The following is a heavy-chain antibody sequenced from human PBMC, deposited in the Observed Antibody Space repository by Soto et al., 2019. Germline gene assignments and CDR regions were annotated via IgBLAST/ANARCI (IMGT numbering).Heavy chain of an antibody. CDR3: ARDAFADSDSGGYNDYYYYGMDV. J-gene: IGHJ6*02. V-gene: IGHV1-2*04. D-gene: IGHD4-17*01. CDR1: GYTFTGYY. Sequence: GASVKVSCKASGYTFTGYYMHWVRQAPGQGLEWMGWINPNSGGTNYAQKFQGWVTMTRDTSISTAYMELSRLRSDDTAVYYCARDAFADSDSGGYNDYYYYGMDVRGQGTTVTVSS. CDR2: INPNSGGT.